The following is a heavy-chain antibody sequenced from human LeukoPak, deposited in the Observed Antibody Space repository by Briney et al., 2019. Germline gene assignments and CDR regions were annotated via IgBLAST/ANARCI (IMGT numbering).Heavy chain of an antibody. CDR3: ARGKRMVRGVIIPPIDY. J-gene: IGHJ4*02. D-gene: IGHD3-10*01. CDR1: GFTFSSYS. V-gene: IGHV3-48*01. Sequence: PGGSLRLSRAASGFTFSSYSMNWVRQAPGKGLEWVSYISSSSSTIYYAGSVKGRFTISRDNAKNSLYLQMNSLRAEDTAVYYCARGKRMVRGVIIPPIDYWGQGTLVTVSS. CDR2: ISSSSSTI.